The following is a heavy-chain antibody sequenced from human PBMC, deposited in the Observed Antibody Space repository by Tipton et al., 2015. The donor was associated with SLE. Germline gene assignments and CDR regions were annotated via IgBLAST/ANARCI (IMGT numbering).Heavy chain of an antibody. CDR2: IYTSGST. J-gene: IGHJ5*02. Sequence: TLSLTCTVSGGSISSYYWNWIRQPAGKGLEWIGRIYTSGSTNYNPSLKSRVTMSVDTSKNQFSLKLSSVTAADTAVYYCARDRGITIFGVVTAPGWFDPWGQGTLVTVSS. CDR1: GGSISSYY. D-gene: IGHD3-3*01. CDR3: ARDRGITIFGVVTAPGWFDP. V-gene: IGHV4-4*07.